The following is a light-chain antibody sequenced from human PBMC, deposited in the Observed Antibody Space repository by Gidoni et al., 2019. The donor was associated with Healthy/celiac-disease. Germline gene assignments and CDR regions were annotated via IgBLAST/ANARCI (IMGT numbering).Light chain of an antibody. CDR1: KSISSY. CDR2: AAS. V-gene: IGKV1-39*01. J-gene: IGKJ5*01. CDR3: QQSYRTPIT. Sequence: DIQMTQSPSSLSESVGDRVTITCRASKSISSYLNWYQQKAGTAPKLLINAASSLQRGVPSRFSGSGSGTAFTLTISSLQPDDFATYYFQQSYRTPITFXQXTRLEIK.